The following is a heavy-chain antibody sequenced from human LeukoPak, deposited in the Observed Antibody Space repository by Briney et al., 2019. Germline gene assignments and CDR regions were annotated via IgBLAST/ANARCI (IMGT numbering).Heavy chain of an antibody. CDR2: INGDGTST. D-gene: IGHD2-15*01. J-gene: IGHJ4*02. CDR3: ARDKVYSADY. V-gene: IGHV3-74*01. CDR1: GFGLNTYW. Sequence: GGSLRLSCAASGFGLNTYWMHWVRQAPGKGLVWVSRINGDGTSTTYADSVKGRFTISRDNAKNTLYLQMNSLRAEDTAVYYCARDKVYSADYWGQGTLVTVSS.